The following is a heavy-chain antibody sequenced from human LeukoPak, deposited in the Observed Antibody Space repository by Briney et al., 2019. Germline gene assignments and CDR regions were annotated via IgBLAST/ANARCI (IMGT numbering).Heavy chain of an antibody. V-gene: IGHV4-34*01. J-gene: IGHJ5*01. CDR2: INHSGNT. CDR1: GGSFSGYY. D-gene: IGHD5-18*01. Sequence: SETLSLTCAVYGGSFSGYYWSWIRQPPGKGLEWIGEINHSGNTNYNPSLKSRVTISVDTSKSQISLKVTSVTAADTAVYYCARAKEYGYNYGPGFGFDPWGQGTPVTVSS. CDR3: ARAKEYGYNYGPGFGFDP.